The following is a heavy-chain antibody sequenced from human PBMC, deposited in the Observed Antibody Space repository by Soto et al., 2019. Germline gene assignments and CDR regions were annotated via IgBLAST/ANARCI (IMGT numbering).Heavy chain of an antibody. V-gene: IGHV1-69*01. CDR3: ARDGMGTIVGGMDV. J-gene: IGHJ6*02. Sequence: QVQLVQSGAEVKNHGSSVKVSCKTSGGTFSNDAISWVRQAPGQGLEWMGGIIPICGTTHYAQKLQDRLKLTADESTGTAYMELSSLRSDDTGVYYCARDGMGTIVGGMDVWGQGTTVTVSS. CDR2: IIPICGTT. CDR1: GGTFSNDA. D-gene: IGHD7-27*01.